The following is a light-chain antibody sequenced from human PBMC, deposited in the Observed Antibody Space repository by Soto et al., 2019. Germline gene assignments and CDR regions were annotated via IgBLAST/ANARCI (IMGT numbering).Light chain of an antibody. V-gene: IGKV3-20*01. CDR2: GAS. Sequence: EIVLTPSPGTLSLSPGQRATLSCRASVSVRTDLAWYQQKPGQAPRLLIYGASSRATGIPDRFSGSGSGTDFTLTISRLEPEDFAVYYCQQYGSSPRTFGQGTKVDI. J-gene: IGKJ1*01. CDR1: VSVRTD. CDR3: QQYGSSPRT.